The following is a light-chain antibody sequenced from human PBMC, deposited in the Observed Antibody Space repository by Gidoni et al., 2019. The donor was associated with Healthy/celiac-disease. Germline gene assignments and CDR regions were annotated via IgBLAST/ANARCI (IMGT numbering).Light chain of an antibody. Sequence: DIQMTQSPSSLSASVGDRVTITCRASQSISSYLNWYQQKPGKAPKLLIYAASSLQSGVPSRFSGSGSGTDFTLTISSLQPEDFATYYCQPSYSTPRAFGQXTKVEIK. CDR2: AAS. V-gene: IGKV1-39*01. CDR1: QSISSY. CDR3: QPSYSTPRA. J-gene: IGKJ1*01.